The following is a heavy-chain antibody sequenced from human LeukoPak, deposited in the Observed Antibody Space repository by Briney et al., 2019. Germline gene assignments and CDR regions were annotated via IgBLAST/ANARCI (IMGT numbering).Heavy chain of an antibody. CDR1: GFTFSSYW. J-gene: IGHJ5*02. CDR3: AKSNWFDP. CDR2: INGDGSST. Sequence: PGGSLRLSCAASGFTFSSYWMHWVRQAPGKGLVWVSRINGDGSSTYYADSVKGRFTISRDNAEDTLYLQMNSLRAEDTAVYYCAKSNWFDPWGQGTLVTVSS. V-gene: IGHV3-74*01.